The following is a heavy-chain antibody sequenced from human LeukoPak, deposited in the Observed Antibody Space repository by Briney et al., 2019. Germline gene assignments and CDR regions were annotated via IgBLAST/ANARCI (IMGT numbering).Heavy chain of an antibody. Sequence: SETLSLTCTVSGGSISSYYWSWIRQPPGKGLEWIGYIYYSGSTNYNPSLKSRVTISADTSKNQFSLKLSSVAAADTAVYYCARDSGSYPFAYWGQGTLVTVSS. D-gene: IGHD3-16*02. CDR2: IYYSGST. CDR1: GGSISSYY. CDR3: ARDSGSYPFAY. J-gene: IGHJ4*02. V-gene: IGHV4-59*01.